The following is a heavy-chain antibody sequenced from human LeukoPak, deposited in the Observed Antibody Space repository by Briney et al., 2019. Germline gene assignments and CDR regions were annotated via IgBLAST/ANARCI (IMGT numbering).Heavy chain of an antibody. CDR3: ARGLSGAFDI. J-gene: IGHJ3*02. V-gene: IGHV3-21*05. CDR2: ISSSSSYI. Sequence: GGSLRLSCAASGFTFSSYSMSWVRQAPGKGLEWVSYISSSSSYIYYADSVKGRFTISRDNAKNSLYLQMNSLRAEDTAVYYCARGLSGAFDIWGQGTMVTVSS. CDR1: GFTFSSYS. D-gene: IGHD1-26*01.